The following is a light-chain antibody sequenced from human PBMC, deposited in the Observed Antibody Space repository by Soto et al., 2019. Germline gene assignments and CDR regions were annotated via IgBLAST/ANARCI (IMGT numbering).Light chain of an antibody. J-gene: IGKJ1*01. CDR2: GAS. Sequence: EIVMTQSPATLSVSPGGRATLSCRASQSISDTLAWYQQKPGQAPRLLIHGASTRATGFPARFSGSGSGTDFTLTISSLQSEDFAVYYCQQYNNWPWTFGQGTMVDIK. CDR1: QSISDT. CDR3: QQYNNWPWT. V-gene: IGKV3-15*01.